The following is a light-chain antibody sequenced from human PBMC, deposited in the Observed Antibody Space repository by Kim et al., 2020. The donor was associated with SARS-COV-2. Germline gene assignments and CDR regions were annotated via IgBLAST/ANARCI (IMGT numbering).Light chain of an antibody. CDR2: GNT. CDR3: QSYDSSLNNYV. J-gene: IGLJ1*01. CDR1: SSNIGAGYD. Sequence: QPVLTQPPSVSGAPGQWVTISCTGSSSNIGAGYDVHWYQQYLGTAPKLLINGNTNRPSGVPDRFSGSKSGTSASLAITGLQAEDEADYYCQSYDSSLNNYVFGTGTKVTVL. V-gene: IGLV1-40*01.